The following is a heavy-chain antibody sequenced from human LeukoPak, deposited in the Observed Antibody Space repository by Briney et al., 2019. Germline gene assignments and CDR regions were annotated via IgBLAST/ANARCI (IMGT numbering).Heavy chain of an antibody. Sequence: GGSLRLSCAASGFTFSSYAMSWVRQAPGKGLEWVSAISGSGGSTYYADSVKGRFTISRDNSKNTLYLQMNSLRAEDTAVYYCAKVGYCGSTSCSKGHYYYYYYGMDVWGQGTTVTVSS. D-gene: IGHD2-2*03. CDR2: ISGSGGST. V-gene: IGHV3-23*01. CDR3: AKVGYCGSTSCSKGHYYYYYYGMDV. CDR1: GFTFSSYA. J-gene: IGHJ6*02.